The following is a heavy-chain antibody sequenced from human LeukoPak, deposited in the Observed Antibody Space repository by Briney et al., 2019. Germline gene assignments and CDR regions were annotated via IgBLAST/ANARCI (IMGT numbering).Heavy chain of an antibody. D-gene: IGHD3-16*01. Sequence: ASVKVSCKASGYTFTGDYMHWVRQAPGQGLEWMGWINPNSGGTNYAQKFQGRVTMTRDTSISTAYMELSRLRSDDTAVYYCAREELCSGELPRLDYWGQGILVTVSS. CDR2: INPNSGGT. CDR3: AREELCSGELPRLDY. J-gene: IGHJ4*02. V-gene: IGHV1-2*02. CDR1: GYTFTGDY.